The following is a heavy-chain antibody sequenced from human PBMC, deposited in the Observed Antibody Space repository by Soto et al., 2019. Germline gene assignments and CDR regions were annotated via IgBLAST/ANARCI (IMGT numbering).Heavy chain of an antibody. D-gene: IGHD6-13*01. CDR3: ARDDTAAAVDYYYYGMDV. CDR2: ISYDGSNK. CDR1: GFTFSSYA. V-gene: IGHV3-30-3*01. J-gene: IGHJ6*02. Sequence: QVQLVESGGGVVQPGRSLRLSCAASGFTFSSYAMHWVRQAPGKGLEWVAVISYDGSNKYYADSVKGRFTISRDNSKNTLYLQMNNLRAEDTAVYYCARDDTAAAVDYYYYGMDVWGQGTTVTVSS.